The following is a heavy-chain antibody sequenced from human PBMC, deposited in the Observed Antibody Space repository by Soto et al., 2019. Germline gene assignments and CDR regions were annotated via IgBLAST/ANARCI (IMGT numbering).Heavy chain of an antibody. J-gene: IGHJ3*02. Sequence: ASVKVSCKASGYTFTSYAMHWVRQAPGQRLEWMGWINAGNGNTKYSQKFQGRVTITRDNSKNTLYLQMNSLRAEDTAVYYCAKDRPVYYYDSSGYPEAFDIWGQGTMVTVSS. D-gene: IGHD3-22*01. CDR3: AKDRPVYYYDSSGYPEAFDI. V-gene: IGHV1-3*01. CDR2: INAGNGNT. CDR1: GYTFTSYA.